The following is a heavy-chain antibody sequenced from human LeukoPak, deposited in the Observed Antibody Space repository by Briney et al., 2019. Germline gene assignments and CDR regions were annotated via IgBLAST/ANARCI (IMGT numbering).Heavy chain of an antibody. D-gene: IGHD3-22*01. Sequence: GGSLRLSCAASGFTFSSYVMSWVRQAPGKGLEWVSFISASGGSTYYAGSVKGRFTVSRDNSKNTLFLQMSSLRAEDTAVYHCAKDLGDSGGYNPFDFWGQGTLVTVSS. J-gene: IGHJ4*02. V-gene: IGHV3-23*01. CDR2: ISASGGST. CDR3: AKDLGDSGGYNPFDF. CDR1: GFTFSSYV.